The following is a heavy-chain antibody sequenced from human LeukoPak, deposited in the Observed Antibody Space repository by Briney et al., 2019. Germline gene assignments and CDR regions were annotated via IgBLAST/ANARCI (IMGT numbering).Heavy chain of an antibody. Sequence: GGSLRLSCAVSGFTFSSYAMSWVRQAPGTGLGWVSGISGSGTSTYHADSVKGRFTISRDNSKNTLYLQMNSLRAEDTAVYYCARDRVYASGSRDAFGIWGQGTMVAVSS. CDR3: ARDRVYASGSRDAFGI. CDR1: GFTFSSYA. J-gene: IGHJ3*02. V-gene: IGHV3-23*01. D-gene: IGHD3-10*01. CDR2: ISGSGTST.